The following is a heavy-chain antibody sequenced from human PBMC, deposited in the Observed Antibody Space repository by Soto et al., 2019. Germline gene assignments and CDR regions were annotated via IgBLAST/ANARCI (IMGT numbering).Heavy chain of an antibody. CDR1: GFTFSSYS. CDR2: ISSSSSTI. CDR3: ALDIRAYCGGDCSQKVDY. D-gene: IGHD2-21*02. V-gene: IGHV3-48*02. J-gene: IGHJ4*02. Sequence: GGSLRLSCAASGFTFSSYSMNWVRQAPGKGLEWVSYISSSSSTIYYADSVKGRFTISRDNAKNSLYLQMNSLRDEDTAVYYCALDIRAYCGGDCSQKVDYWGQGTLVTVSS.